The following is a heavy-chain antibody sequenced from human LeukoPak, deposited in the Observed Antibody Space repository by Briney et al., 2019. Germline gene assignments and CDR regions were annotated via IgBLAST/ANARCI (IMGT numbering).Heavy chain of an antibody. D-gene: IGHD6-13*01. CDR3: ARDPIAAAAPGAFDI. J-gene: IGHJ3*02. CDR1: GFTFSSYA. CDR2: ISSNGGST. Sequence: GGSLRLSCAASGFTFSSYAMHWVRQAPGKGLEYVSAISSNGGSTYYANSVKGRFTISRDNSKNTLYLQMGSLRAEDMAVYYCARDPIAAAAPGAFDIWGQGTMVTVSS. V-gene: IGHV3-64*01.